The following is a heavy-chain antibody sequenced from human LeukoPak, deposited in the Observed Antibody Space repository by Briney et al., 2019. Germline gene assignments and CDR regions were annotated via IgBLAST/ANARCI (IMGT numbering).Heavy chain of an antibody. V-gene: IGHV3-33*06. J-gene: IGHJ6*03. CDR3: AKDLGPYYMDV. Sequence: GGSLRLSCAASGFTFSSYGMHWVRQAPGKGLEWVAVIWYDGSNKYYADSVKGRFTISRDNSKNTLYLQMNGLRAEDTAVYYCAKDLGPYYMDVWGKGTTVTVSS. CDR1: GFTFSSYG. CDR2: IWYDGSNK.